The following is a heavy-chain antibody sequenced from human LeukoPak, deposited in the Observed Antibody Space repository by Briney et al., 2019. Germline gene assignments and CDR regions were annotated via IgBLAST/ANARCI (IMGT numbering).Heavy chain of an antibody. J-gene: IGHJ4*02. CDR2: TYYRSKWYS. CDR1: GDNVSSNSAA. Sequence: SQTLSLTCAISGDNVSSNSAAWNWVRQSPSRGLEWLERTYYRSKWYSDYAVSVQSRIIINPDTSKNQFSLQLNSVTPEYTAIYYCARATYSASRIDYWGQGTLVTVSS. CDR3: ARATYSASRIDY. V-gene: IGHV6-1*01. D-gene: IGHD5-12*01.